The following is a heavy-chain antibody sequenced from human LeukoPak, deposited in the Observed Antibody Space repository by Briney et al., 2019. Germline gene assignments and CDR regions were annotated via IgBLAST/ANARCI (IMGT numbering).Heavy chain of an antibody. Sequence: GGSLRLSCAASGFTFSSYGMHWVRQAPGKGLEWVAVISYDGSNKYYADSVKGRFTISRDNSKNTLYLQMNSLRAEDTAVYYCAKESPFGVRGVIPDAFDIWGQGTMVTVSS. D-gene: IGHD3-10*01. CDR3: AKESPFGVRGVIPDAFDI. CDR2: ISYDGSNK. CDR1: GFTFSSYG. V-gene: IGHV3-30*18. J-gene: IGHJ3*02.